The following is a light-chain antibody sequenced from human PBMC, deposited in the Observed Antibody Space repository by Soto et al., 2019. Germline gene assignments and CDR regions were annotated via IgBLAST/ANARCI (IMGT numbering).Light chain of an antibody. V-gene: IGKV3-11*01. Sequence: EIVLTQSPATLSLSPGDRATLSCRASQSVSTFLAWYQHVPGQAPRLLIYDASNRATGIPVRFSGSGFGTDFTLTISRLEPEDSAVYYCQQHAVSMYTFGQGTKLEIK. J-gene: IGKJ2*01. CDR2: DAS. CDR3: QQHAVSMYT. CDR1: QSVSTF.